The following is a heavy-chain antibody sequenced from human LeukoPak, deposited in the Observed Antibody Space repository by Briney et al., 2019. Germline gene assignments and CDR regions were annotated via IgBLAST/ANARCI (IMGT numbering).Heavy chain of an antibody. J-gene: IGHJ3*02. Sequence: GGSLRLSCAASGFTFSSYGMHWVRQAPGKGLEWVAFIRYDGSNKYYADSVKGRFTISRDNSKNTLYLQMNSLRADDTAVYYCAKHRGGFVVVSTAMSGFDIWGQGTMVTVSS. CDR3: AKHRGGFVVVSTAMSGFDI. V-gene: IGHV3-30*02. CDR2: IRYDGSNK. D-gene: IGHD2-2*01. CDR1: GFTFSSYG.